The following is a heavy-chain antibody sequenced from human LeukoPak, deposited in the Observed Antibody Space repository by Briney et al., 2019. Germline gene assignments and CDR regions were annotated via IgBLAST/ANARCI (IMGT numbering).Heavy chain of an antibody. CDR3: ARVAGRPQLGYSGHDFSTHNWFDP. Sequence: ASVKVSCKASGYTFTSYAMNWVRQAPGQGLEWMGWINTNTGNPTYAQGFTGRFAFSLDTSVSTAYLQISSLKAEDTAVYYCARVAGRPQLGYSGHDFSTHNWFDPWGQGTLVTVSS. CDR1: GYTFTSYA. CDR2: INTNTGNP. V-gene: IGHV7-4-1*02. D-gene: IGHD5-12*01. J-gene: IGHJ5*02.